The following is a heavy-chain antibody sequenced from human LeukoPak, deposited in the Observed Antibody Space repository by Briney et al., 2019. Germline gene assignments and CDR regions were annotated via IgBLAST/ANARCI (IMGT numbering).Heavy chain of an antibody. CDR2: INTEGSRT. CDR1: GFTFSSYW. D-gene: IGHD6-13*01. CDR3: AKDPPQPRSSWFDY. J-gene: IGHJ4*02. V-gene: IGHV3-74*01. Sequence: GGSLRLSCAASGFTFSSYWMHWVRQAPGKGLVWVSRINTEGSRTSYADSVKGRFTISRDNAKNTLYLQMNSLRAEDTAVYYCAKDPPQPRSSWFDYWGQGTLVTVSS.